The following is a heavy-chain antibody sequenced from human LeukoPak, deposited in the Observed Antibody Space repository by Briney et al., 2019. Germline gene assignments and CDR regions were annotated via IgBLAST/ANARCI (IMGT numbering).Heavy chain of an antibody. D-gene: IGHD3-10*01. J-gene: IGHJ5*02. Sequence: SETRSLACTVSGGSIRGYYGSWIRQPAGKGLEWIGRIYTSGSNNYNPSLKSRVTMSVDTSKNQFSPKLSSVTAADTAVYYCATVSDVANWFDPWGQGTLVTVSS. V-gene: IGHV4-4*07. CDR3: ATVSDVANWFDP. CDR2: IYTSGSN. CDR1: GGSIRGYY.